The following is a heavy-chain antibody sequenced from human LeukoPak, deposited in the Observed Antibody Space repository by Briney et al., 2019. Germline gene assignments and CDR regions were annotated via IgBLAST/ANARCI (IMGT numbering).Heavy chain of an antibody. CDR2: IYYSGST. CDR3: ARHPHKGPVGY. CDR1: GGSISSSSYY. D-gene: IGHD1-26*01. J-gene: IGHJ4*01. V-gene: IGHV4-39*01. Sequence: SETLSLTCTVCGGSISSSSYYRGWIRQPPGKGLEWIGSIYYSGSTYYNPSLKSRVHISVDTSKNQFSLKLSSVTAADTAVYYCARHPHKGPVGYWGLGTLVTVSS.